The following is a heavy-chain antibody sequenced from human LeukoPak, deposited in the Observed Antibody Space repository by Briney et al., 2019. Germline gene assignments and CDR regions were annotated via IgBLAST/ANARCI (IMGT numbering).Heavy chain of an antibody. D-gene: IGHD2-2*02. CDR1: GGCISSYY. J-gene: IGHJ2*01. V-gene: IGHV4-59*01. Sequence: KPSETLSLTCTVSGGCISSYYWSWIRQPPGNGLEWIGYIYYSGSTNYNPSLKSRVTIPVDTSKNQFSLKLSSVTAADTAVYYCARGLYPYYWYFDLWGRGTLVTVSS. CDR2: IYYSGST. CDR3: ARGLYPYYWYFDL.